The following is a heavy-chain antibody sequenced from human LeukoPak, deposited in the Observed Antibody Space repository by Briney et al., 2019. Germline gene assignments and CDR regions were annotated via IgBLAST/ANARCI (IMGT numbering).Heavy chain of an antibody. Sequence: GGSLRLSCAASRFTFTYCAMNWVRQAPGKGLEWVSAISGSGGGTYYADSVQGRFTISRDNSKNTLYLQMNSLRAEDTAVYYCARDSSGGGGMDVWGQGTTVTVSS. J-gene: IGHJ6*02. CDR2: ISGSGGGT. CDR1: RFTFTYCA. CDR3: ARDSSGGGGMDV. D-gene: IGHD6-19*01. V-gene: IGHV3-23*01.